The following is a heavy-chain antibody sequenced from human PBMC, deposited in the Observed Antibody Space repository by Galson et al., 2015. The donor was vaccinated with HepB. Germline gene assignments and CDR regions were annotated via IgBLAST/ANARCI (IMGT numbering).Heavy chain of an antibody. Sequence: SLRLSCAASGFTFSGPAIHWVRQASGKGLEWLGRVTSRANSYATAYAASLKGRFTISRDDSKNTAYLHMTSLKTEDSAVYYCLRLGDLSGYSSSWGQGTLVTVSS. D-gene: IGHD6-13*01. CDR2: VTSRANSYAT. V-gene: IGHV3-73*01. CDR3: LRLGDLSGYSSS. J-gene: IGHJ4*02. CDR1: GFTFSGPA.